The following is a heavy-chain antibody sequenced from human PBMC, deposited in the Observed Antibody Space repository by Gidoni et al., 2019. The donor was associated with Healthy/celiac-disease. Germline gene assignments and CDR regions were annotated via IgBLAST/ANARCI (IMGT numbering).Heavy chain of an antibody. J-gene: IGHJ4*02. V-gene: IGHV3-15*01. D-gene: IGHD3-22*01. CDR2: IKSKTDGGTT. Sequence: EVQLVESGGGLVKPGGSLRLSCAASGFTCSNAWMSGVRQAPGKGLEWVGRIKSKTDGGTTDYAAPVKGRFTISRDDSKNTLYLQMNSLKTEDTAVYYCTTGWYYDSSGYYYWGQGTLVTVSS. CDR3: TTGWYYDSSGYYY. CDR1: GFTCSNAW.